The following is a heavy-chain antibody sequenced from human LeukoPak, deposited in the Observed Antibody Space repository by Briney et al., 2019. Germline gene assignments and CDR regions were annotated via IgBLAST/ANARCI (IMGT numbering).Heavy chain of an antibody. V-gene: IGHV3-33*01. CDR3: AREKYSSSWLDAFDI. CDR1: GFTFSSYG. J-gene: IGHJ3*02. D-gene: IGHD6-13*01. CDR2: IWYDGSNK. Sequence: GGSLRLSCAASGFTFSSYGMHWVRQAPGKGLEWVAVIWYDGSNKYYADSVKGRFTISRDNSKNTLYLQMNSLRAEDTAVYYCAREKYSSSWLDAFDIWGQGTMVTVSS.